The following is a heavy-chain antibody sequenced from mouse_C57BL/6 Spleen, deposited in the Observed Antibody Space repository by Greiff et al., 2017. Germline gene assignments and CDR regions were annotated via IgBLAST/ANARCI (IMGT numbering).Heavy chain of an antibody. Sequence: EVQRVESEGGLVQPGSSMKLSCTASGFTFSDYYMAWVRQVPEKGLEWVANINYDGSSTYYLDSLKSRFIISRDNAKNILYLQMSSLKSEDTATYYCARSVVYLYYAMDYWGQGTSVTVSS. V-gene: IGHV5-16*01. D-gene: IGHD1-1*01. CDR1: GFTFSDYY. CDR2: INYDGSST. CDR3: ARSVVYLYYAMDY. J-gene: IGHJ4*01.